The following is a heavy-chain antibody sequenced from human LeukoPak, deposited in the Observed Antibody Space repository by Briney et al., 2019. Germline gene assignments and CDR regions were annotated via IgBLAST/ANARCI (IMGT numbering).Heavy chain of an antibody. J-gene: IGHJ4*02. Sequence: SVKVSCKASGGTFSSYAISWVRQAPGQGLEWMGGIIPIFGTANYAQKFQGRVTITADESTSTAYMELSSLRSEDTAVYYCARGPKGYDFWSGYHSWGQGTLVTVSS. V-gene: IGHV1-69*13. CDR3: ARGPKGYDFWSGYHS. CDR1: GGTFSSYA. D-gene: IGHD3-3*01. CDR2: IIPIFGTA.